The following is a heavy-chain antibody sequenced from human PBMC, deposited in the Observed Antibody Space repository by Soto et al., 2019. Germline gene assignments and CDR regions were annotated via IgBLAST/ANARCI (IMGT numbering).Heavy chain of an antibody. J-gene: IGHJ6*02. V-gene: IGHV4-39*01. Sequence: QLQLQESGPGLVKPSETLSLTCTVSGGSISSGPYSWGWIRQPPGEGLEWIGTFYYSESTYYNPSLESRVTISVDTSKNQFSLKVSSVTVADTAVYYCARLGGYCSSTSCYGYDGMDVWGQGTTVTVSS. CDR1: GGSISSGPYS. D-gene: IGHD2-2*01. CDR2: FYYSEST. CDR3: ARLGGYCSSTSCYGYDGMDV.